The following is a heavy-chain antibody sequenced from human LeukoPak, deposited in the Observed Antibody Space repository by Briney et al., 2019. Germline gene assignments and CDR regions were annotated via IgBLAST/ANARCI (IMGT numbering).Heavy chain of an antibody. J-gene: IGHJ4*02. V-gene: IGHV4-61*02. CDR1: GGSISSGSYY. CDR2: IYTSGST. CDR3: ARVQILSKDGYNFDY. Sequence: SETLSLTCTVSGGSISSGSYYWSWIRQPAGKGLEWIGRIYTSGSTNYNPSLKSRVTISVDTSKNQFSLKLSSVTAADTAVYYCARVQILSKDGYNFDYWGQGTLVTVSS. D-gene: IGHD5-24*01.